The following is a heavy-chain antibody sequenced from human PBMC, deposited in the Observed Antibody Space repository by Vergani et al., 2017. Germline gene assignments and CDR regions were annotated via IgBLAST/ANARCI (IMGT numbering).Heavy chain of an antibody. CDR1: GFTFSGYS. V-gene: IGHV3-21*01. Sequence: EVQLVESGGGLVKPGGSLRLSCAASGFTFSGYSMNWVRQDPGKGLEWVSSISSSSSYIYYADSVKGRFTISRDNAKNSLYLQMNSLRAEDTAVYYCASTPGYCSSTSCYYMDAWGKGTTVTVSS. D-gene: IGHD2-2*03. J-gene: IGHJ6*03. CDR2: ISSSSSYI. CDR3: ASTPGYCSSTSCYYMDA.